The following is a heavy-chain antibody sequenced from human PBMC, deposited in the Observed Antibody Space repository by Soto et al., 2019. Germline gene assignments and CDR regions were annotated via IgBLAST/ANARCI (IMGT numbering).Heavy chain of an antibody. CDR1: GFTFSISG. CDR3: AKGGRQWLVTSDFNY. J-gene: IGHJ4*02. D-gene: IGHD6-19*01. Sequence: GGSLRLSCAASGFTFSISGMHWVCQAPGKGLEWVAVVSHDGRNTHYADSVKGRFTISRDSSKNTVSLEMTSLRAEDTAVYYCAKGGRQWLVTSDFNYWGQGALVTVSS. V-gene: IGHV3-30*18. CDR2: VSHDGRNT.